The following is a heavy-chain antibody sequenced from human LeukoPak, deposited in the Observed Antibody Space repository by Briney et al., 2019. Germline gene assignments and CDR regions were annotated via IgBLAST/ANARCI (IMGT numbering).Heavy chain of an antibody. CDR1: GYSFTSYW. CDR3: ARRDSSGYFHFDY. D-gene: IGHD3-22*01. Sequence: GESLKISCKGSGYSFTSYWIGWVRQMPGKGLEWMGIIYPGDSDTRYSPSFQGQVTISADKSISTAYLQWSCLKASDTAMYYCARRDSSGYFHFDYWGQGTLVTVSS. V-gene: IGHV5-51*01. CDR2: IYPGDSDT. J-gene: IGHJ4*02.